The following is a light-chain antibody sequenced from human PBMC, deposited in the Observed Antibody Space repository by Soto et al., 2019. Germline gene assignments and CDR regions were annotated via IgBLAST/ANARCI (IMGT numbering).Light chain of an antibody. CDR3: NSYTGSATPYV. Sequence: QSALTQPASVSGSPAQSITISCTGTSSDVGGYNYVSWYQHHPDKAPKLVIYDVTNRPSGVSNRFSGSRAGNTASLTISGLQAEYEADYYCNSYTGSATPYVFGTGTKVTV. CDR2: DVT. CDR1: SSDVGGYNY. V-gene: IGLV2-14*03. J-gene: IGLJ1*01.